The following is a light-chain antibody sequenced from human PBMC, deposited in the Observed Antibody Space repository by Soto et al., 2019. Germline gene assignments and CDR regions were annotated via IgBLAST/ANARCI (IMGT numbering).Light chain of an antibody. CDR2: RNN. V-gene: IGLV1-47*01. J-gene: IGLJ2*01. CDR1: SSNIGSNY. CDR3: AAWDDILSGVV. Sequence: QSVLTQPPSASGTPGQRVTISCSGSSSNIGSNYVYWYQQLPGTAPKLLIYRNNQRPSGVPDRFSGSKSGTSASLASSGLRSEDEADYYCAAWDDILSGVVFGGGTKLTVL.